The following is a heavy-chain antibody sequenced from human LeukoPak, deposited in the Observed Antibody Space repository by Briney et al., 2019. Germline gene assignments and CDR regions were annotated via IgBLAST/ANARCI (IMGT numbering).Heavy chain of an antibody. D-gene: IGHD5-12*01. V-gene: IGHV1-2*02. CDR1: GCIFTGYY. CDR3: ARGCLATTAPCSY. CDR2: INPNSGGT. J-gene: IGHJ4*02. Sequence: ASVKVSCKASGCIFTGYYMHWVRQAPGQGLEWMGWINPNSGGTNYAQKFQGRVTMTRDTSISTAYMELSRLRSDDTAVYYRARGCLATTAPCSYWGQGTLVTVSS.